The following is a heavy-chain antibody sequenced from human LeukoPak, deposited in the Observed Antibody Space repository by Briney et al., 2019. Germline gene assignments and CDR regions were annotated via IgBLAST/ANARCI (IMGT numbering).Heavy chain of an antibody. D-gene: IGHD3-3*01. V-gene: IGHV4-38-2*01. CDR3: ASFTILGRLYAFDI. CDR2: IYRSGST. Sequence: PSETLSLTCAVSGYSISSGYYWGWIRQPPGKGLEWIGSIYRSGSTYYNPSLKSRVTISVDTSKNQFSLKLSSVTAADTAVYYCASFTILGRLYAFDIWGQGTMVTVSS. J-gene: IGHJ3*02. CDR1: GYSISSGYY.